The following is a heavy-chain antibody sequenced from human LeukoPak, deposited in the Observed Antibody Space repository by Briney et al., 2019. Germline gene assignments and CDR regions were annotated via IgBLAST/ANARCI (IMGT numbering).Heavy chain of an antibody. CDR3: ARVNADYGDSTDY. Sequence: PGGSLRLSCAASGFTFSSSWMSWVRQAPGKGLEWVSYISSSGSTIYYADSVKGRFTISRDNAKNSLYLQMNSLRAEDTAVYYCARVNADYGDSTDYWGQGTLVTVSS. J-gene: IGHJ4*02. CDR2: ISSSGSTI. V-gene: IGHV3-48*04. D-gene: IGHD4-17*01. CDR1: GFTFSSSW.